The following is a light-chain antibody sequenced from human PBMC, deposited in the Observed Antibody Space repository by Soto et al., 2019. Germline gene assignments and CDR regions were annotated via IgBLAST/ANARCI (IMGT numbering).Light chain of an antibody. CDR2: DAS. CDR3: QQRSNWPTIT. V-gene: IGKV3-11*01. J-gene: IGKJ5*01. Sequence: DIVLTQSPATLSLSPGERATLSCRSSQSVSSYLAWYQQKPGQDPRLLIYDASNRATGIPARFSGSGSGTDFTLTISSLEPEDFAVYYGQQRSNWPTITFGQGTKLDIK. CDR1: QSVSSY.